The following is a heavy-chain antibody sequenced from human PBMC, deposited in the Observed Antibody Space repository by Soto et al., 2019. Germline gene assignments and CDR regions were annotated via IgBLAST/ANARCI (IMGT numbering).Heavy chain of an antibody. D-gene: IGHD3-10*01. V-gene: IGHV4-34*01. CDR1: GGSFSGYY. CDR3: ARGEITMVRGKYYYYYGMDV. Sequence: PSETLSLTCAVYGGSFSGYYWSWIRQPPGKGLEWIGEINHSGSTNYNPSLKSRVTISVDTSKNQFSLKLSSVTAADTAVYYCARGEITMVRGKYYYYYGMDVWGQGTSVTVSS. J-gene: IGHJ6*02. CDR2: INHSGST.